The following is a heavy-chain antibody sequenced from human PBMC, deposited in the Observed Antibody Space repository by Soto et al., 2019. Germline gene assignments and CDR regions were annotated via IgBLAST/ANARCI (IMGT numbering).Heavy chain of an antibody. J-gene: IGHJ6*03. V-gene: IGHV3-20*01. CDR3: ARRAFDCSGVSYPTARLYYMDV. Sequence: GGSLRLSCAASGFTFDEYGMSWVRQAPGKGLEWVSGINWNGGSTGHADSVKGRFTISRDNAKNSLYLQMNSLRADDTALSHRARRAFDCSGVSYPTARLYYMDVWGKRTKVTVS. CDR2: INWNGGST. D-gene: IGHD2-15*01. CDR1: GFTFDEYG.